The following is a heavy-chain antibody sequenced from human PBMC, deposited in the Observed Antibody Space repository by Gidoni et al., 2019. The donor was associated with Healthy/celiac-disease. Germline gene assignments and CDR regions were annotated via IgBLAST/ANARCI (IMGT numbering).Heavy chain of an antibody. CDR1: GFTFSSYG. D-gene: IGHD3-10*01. CDR3: AKHITAADAFDI. Sequence: QVQLVESGGGVVQPGRSLRLSFAASGFTFSSYGMHWVRQAPGKALEWVAVISYDGSNKYYADSVKGRFTNSRDNSKNTLYLQMNSLRAEDTAVYYCAKHITAADAFDIWGQGTMVTVSS. V-gene: IGHV3-30*18. J-gene: IGHJ3*02. CDR2: ISYDGSNK.